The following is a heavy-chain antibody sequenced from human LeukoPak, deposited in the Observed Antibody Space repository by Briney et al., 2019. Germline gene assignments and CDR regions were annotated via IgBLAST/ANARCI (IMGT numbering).Heavy chain of an antibody. Sequence: GGSLRLSCAASGFTFSSYSMNWVRQAPGKGLEWVSYISSSSSTMYYADSVKGRFTISRDNAKNSLYLQMNSLRAEDTAVYYCAREGTGSYMDVWGKGTTVTVSS. D-gene: IGHD1/OR15-1a*01. V-gene: IGHV3-48*01. CDR1: GFTFSSYS. J-gene: IGHJ6*03. CDR3: AREGTGSYMDV. CDR2: ISSSSSTM.